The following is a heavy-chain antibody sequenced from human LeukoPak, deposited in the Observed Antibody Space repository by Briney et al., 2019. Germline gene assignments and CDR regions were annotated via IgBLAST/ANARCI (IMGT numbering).Heavy chain of an antibody. J-gene: IGHJ4*02. D-gene: IGHD3-22*01. CDR1: GYRFSDYY. V-gene: IGHV1-2*02. CDR3: ARDSTERHYDSSGYEDY. Sequence: ASVKVSCKTSGYRFSDYYLQWMRQAPGQGLEWMGWIAPNSGGSNYAQNFQGRVTMTRDRSISTAYMELSRLRSDDTAVYYCARDSTERHYDSSGYEDYWGQGTLVTVSS. CDR2: IAPNSGGS.